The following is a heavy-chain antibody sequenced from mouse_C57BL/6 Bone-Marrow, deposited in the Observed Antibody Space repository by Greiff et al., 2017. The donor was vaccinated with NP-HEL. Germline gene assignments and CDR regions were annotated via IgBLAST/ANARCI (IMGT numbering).Heavy chain of an antibody. Sequence: VQLQQSGPELVKPGASVKLSCKASGYTFTSYDINWVKQRPGQGLEWIGWSYPRDGSTKYNEKFKGKATLTVDTSSSTAYMELHSLTSEDSAVYFCARCPFYYGSSYWYFDVWGTGTTVTVSS. D-gene: IGHD1-1*01. CDR1: GYTFTSYD. CDR3: ARCPFYYGSSYWYFDV. CDR2: SYPRDGST. J-gene: IGHJ1*03. V-gene: IGHV1-85*01.